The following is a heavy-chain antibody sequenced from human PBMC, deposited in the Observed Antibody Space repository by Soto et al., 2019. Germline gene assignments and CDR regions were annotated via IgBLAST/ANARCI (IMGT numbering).Heavy chain of an antibody. CDR1: GFTFSNHG. J-gene: IGHJ1*01. D-gene: IGHD5-18*01. Sequence: QVQLVESGGGVVQPGRSLRLSCAASGFTFSNHGMHWVRQAPGKGLEWVSFISDDGSNKYYADSVKGRFTISRDDSKNTLYLQMNSLRAEDTAVYYCTRNFGYTYGYGDTSRGYFQHWGQGTLVTVSS. CDR2: ISDDGSNK. V-gene: IGHV3-30*03. CDR3: TRNFGYTYGYGDTSRGYFQH.